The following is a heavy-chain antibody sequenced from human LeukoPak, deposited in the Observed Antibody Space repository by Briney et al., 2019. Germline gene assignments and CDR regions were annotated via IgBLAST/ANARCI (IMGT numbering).Heavy chain of an antibody. Sequence: SETLSLTCTVSGGSISSYYWSWIRQPPGKGLEWIGYIYYSGSTNYNPSLKSRVTISVDTSKNQFSLKLSSVTAADTAVYYCARVGVGYFDSSDYYRPDAFDIWGQGTMVTVSS. CDR2: IYYSGST. CDR3: ARVGVGYFDSSDYYRPDAFDI. J-gene: IGHJ3*02. D-gene: IGHD3-22*01. V-gene: IGHV4-59*01. CDR1: GGSISSYY.